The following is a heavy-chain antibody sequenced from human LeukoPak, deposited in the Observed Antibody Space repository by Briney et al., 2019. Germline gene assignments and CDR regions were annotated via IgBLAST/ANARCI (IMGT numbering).Heavy chain of an antibody. J-gene: IGHJ4*02. Sequence: SQTLSLTCDVSGGSISSDGYCWSWIRQPPGKGLEWIGYIYHSGSSYYNPSLRSRVTISVDRSRNQFSLKLNSVTAADTAVYYCARDYGGGGSYFDYWGQGILVTVSS. V-gene: IGHV4-30-2*01. CDR2: IYHSGSS. CDR1: GGSISSDGYC. CDR3: ARDYGGGGSYFDY. D-gene: IGHD1-26*01.